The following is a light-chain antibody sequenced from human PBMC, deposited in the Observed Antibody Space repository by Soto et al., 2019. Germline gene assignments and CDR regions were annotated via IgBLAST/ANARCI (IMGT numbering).Light chain of an antibody. CDR2: DAS. J-gene: IGKJ3*01. CDR3: QQYHHLPPIFT. CDR1: QDISNY. Sequence: DIQMTQSPSSLSASVGDRVTITCQASQDISNYLNWYQQKPGKPPKLLIYDASNMETGVPSRFSGSGSGTDFTFTISNLQPEDIATYYCQQYHHLPPIFTFGPGTKVDIK. V-gene: IGKV1-33*01.